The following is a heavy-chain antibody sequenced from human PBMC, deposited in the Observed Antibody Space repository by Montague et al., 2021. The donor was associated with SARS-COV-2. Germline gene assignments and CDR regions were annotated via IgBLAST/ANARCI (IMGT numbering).Heavy chain of an antibody. CDR1: GGSISSNLYY. CDR2: ISYTGST. Sequence: SETLSLTCTVSGGSISSNLYYWGWIRQPPGEGLEWIGSISYTGSTYYXPSLKSRVTISIDTSKNQFSLKLSSLTAADTAVYYCARPGSGYIYGSGGFDYWGQGTPVTVSS. J-gene: IGHJ4*02. CDR3: ARPGSGYIYGSGGFDY. V-gene: IGHV4-39*01. D-gene: IGHD5-18*01.